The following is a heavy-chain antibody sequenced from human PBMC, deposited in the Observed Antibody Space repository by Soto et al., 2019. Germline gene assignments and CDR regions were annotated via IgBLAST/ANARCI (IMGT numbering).Heavy chain of an antibody. CDR3: ARDVYSSSRYFDY. V-gene: IGHV3-21*01. D-gene: IGHD6-6*01. CDR2: ISSSSSYI. CDR1: GFTFSSYS. J-gene: IGHJ4*02. Sequence: EVQLVESGGGLVKPGGSLRLSCAASGFTFSSYSMNWVRQAPGKGLEWVSSISSSSSYINYADSVKGRFTISRDNAKNSLYLQMNSLRAEDTAVYYCARDVYSSSRYFDYWGQGTLVTVSS.